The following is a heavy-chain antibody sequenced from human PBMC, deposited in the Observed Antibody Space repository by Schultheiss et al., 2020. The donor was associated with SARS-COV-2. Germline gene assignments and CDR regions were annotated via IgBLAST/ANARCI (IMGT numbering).Heavy chain of an antibody. CDR2: ISYDGSNK. Sequence: GGSLRLSCAASGFTFSSYGMHWVRQAPGKGLEWVAVISYDGSNKYYADSVKGRFTISRDNAKNSLYLQMNSLRAEDTAVYYCASTSVVPAPYYYYGMDVWGQGTTVTVSS. V-gene: IGHV3-30*12. D-gene: IGHD2-2*01. CDR1: GFTFSSYG. J-gene: IGHJ6*02. CDR3: ASTSVVPAPYYYYGMDV.